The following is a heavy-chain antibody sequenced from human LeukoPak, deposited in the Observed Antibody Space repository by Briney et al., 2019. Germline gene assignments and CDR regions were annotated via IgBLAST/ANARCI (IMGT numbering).Heavy chain of an antibody. V-gene: IGHV1-2*02. CDR1: GYTFTGYY. CDR2: INPNSGGT. Sequence: GASVKVSCKASGYTFTGYYMHWVRQAPGQGLEWMGWINPNSGGTNYAQKFQGRVTMTRDTSISTAYMELSRLRSDDTAVYYCARDGSFAKYYYMDVWGKGTTVTISS. J-gene: IGHJ6*03. CDR3: ARDGSFAKYYYMDV.